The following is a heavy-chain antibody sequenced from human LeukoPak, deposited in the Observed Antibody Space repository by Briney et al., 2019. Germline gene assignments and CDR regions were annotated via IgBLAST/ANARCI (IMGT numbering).Heavy chain of an antibody. J-gene: IGHJ4*02. D-gene: IGHD3-3*01. CDR2: ISYDGSNK. V-gene: IGHV3-30-3*01. CDR1: GFTFSSYA. CDR3: ASTIFGVVTHFDY. Sequence: GGSLRLSCAASGFTFSSYAMHWVRQAPGKGLEWVAFISYDGSNKYYADSVKGRFTISRDNSKNTLYLQMNSLRAEDTAVYYCASTIFGVVTHFDYWGQGTLVTVSS.